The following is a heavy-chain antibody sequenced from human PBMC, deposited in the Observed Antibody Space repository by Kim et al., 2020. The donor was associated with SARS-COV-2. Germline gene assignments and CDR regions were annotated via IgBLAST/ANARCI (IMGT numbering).Heavy chain of an antibody. V-gene: IGHV4-38-2*02. J-gene: IGHJ6*02. CDR1: GYSISSGYY. Sequence: SETLSLTCTVSGYSISSGYYWGWIRQPPGKGLEWMASIYHSGSTYYNPSLRSRVTISVDTSKNQFSRKLTSVNAADTAKYYCASGLQSDYYYYGMDVWGQATTVTVSS. D-gene: IGHD4-4*01. CDR3: ASGLQSDYYYYGMDV. CDR2: IYHSGST.